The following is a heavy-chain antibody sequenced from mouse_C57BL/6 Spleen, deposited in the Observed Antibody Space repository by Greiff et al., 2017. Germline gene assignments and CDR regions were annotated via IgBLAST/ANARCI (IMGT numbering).Heavy chain of an antibody. D-gene: IGHD1-2*01. CDR3: ARGNYGYYYAMDY. Sequence: QVQLQQPGTELVKPGASVTLSCKASGYTFTSYWMHWVKQRPGQGLEWIGNINPSTGGTNYNEKFKSKATLTVDKSSSTAYMQLSSLTSEDSAVYYCARGNYGYYYAMDYWGQGTSVTVAS. CDR1: GYTFTSYW. CDR2: INPSTGGT. V-gene: IGHV1-53*01. J-gene: IGHJ4*01.